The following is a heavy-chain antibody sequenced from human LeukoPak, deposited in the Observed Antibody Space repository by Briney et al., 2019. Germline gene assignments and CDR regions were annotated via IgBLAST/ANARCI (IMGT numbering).Heavy chain of an antibody. Sequence: GGSLRLSCAASGFTFSSYAMNWVRQAPGKGLEWVSGIGYTGDSTFYADSVKGRFTVSRDSSKNTLFLHMNSLRAEDTALYYCAGTEMTTTYFDYWGQGTLVTVSS. D-gene: IGHD5-24*01. CDR2: IGYTGDST. CDR1: GFTFSSYA. J-gene: IGHJ4*02. CDR3: AGTEMTTTYFDY. V-gene: IGHV3-23*01.